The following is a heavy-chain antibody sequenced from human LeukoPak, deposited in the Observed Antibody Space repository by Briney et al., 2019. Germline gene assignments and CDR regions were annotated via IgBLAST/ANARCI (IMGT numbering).Heavy chain of an antibody. J-gene: IGHJ6*02. D-gene: IGHD1-26*01. CDR3: ARPYSHKFYGMDV. CDR2: ISAYNGVT. Sequence: GASVKVSCKASGYTFTSYAISWVRQIPGQGLEWMGWISAYNGVTDYAHNLQGRITMTTDTSTSTAYLELRSLRSDDTAVYYCARPYSHKFYGMDVWGQGTTVTVSS. V-gene: IGHV1-18*01. CDR1: GYTFTSYA.